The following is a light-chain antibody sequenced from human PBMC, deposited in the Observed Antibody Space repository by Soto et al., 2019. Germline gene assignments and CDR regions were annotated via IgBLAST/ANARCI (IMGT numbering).Light chain of an antibody. CDR3: AAWDDSLNGV. J-gene: IGLJ2*01. Sequence: QAVVTQPPSASGTPGQRVTISCSGSSCNIGSNTVNWYQQLPGTAPKLLIYSNNQWPSGVPDRFSGSKSGTSASLAISGLQSEDEADYYCAAWDDSLNGVFGGGTKLTVL. V-gene: IGLV1-44*01. CDR2: SNN. CDR1: SCNIGSNT.